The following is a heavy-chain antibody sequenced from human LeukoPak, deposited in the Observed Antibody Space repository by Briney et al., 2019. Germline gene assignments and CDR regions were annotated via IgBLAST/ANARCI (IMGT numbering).Heavy chain of an antibody. D-gene: IGHD5-18*01. CDR1: GFTYSSHA. V-gene: IGHV3-23*01. J-gene: IGHJ4*02. CDR2: ISGSGDST. Sequence: TGGSLRLSCVASGFTYSSHAMHWVRQAPGKGLEWVSAISGSGDSTYYTDSVKGRFTISRDNSKNTLYLQMNSLRAEDTAVYYCAEAGYSYISDYWGQGTLVTVSS. CDR3: AEAGYSYISDY.